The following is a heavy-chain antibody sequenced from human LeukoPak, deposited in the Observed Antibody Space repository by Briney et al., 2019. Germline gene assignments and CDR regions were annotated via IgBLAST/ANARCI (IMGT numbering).Heavy chain of an antibody. Sequence: GGSLRLSCVASGFTFSSYAMSWVCQAPGKGLEWVSTISSSGGSTYYADSVKGRFTISRDNSKNTLNLQMNGLRAEDTAVYYCAKGEYSYGYLFDYWGQGTLVTVSS. CDR2: ISSSGGST. D-gene: IGHD5-18*01. J-gene: IGHJ4*02. V-gene: IGHV3-23*01. CDR1: GFTFSSYA. CDR3: AKGEYSYGYLFDY.